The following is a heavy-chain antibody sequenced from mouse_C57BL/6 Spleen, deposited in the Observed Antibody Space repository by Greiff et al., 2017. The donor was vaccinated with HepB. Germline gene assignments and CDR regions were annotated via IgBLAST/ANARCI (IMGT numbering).Heavy chain of an antibody. J-gene: IGHJ4*01. CDR2: IWGGGGT. D-gene: IGHD3-2*02. CDR3: AKRGSGYAVDY. Sequence: VQVVESGPGLVAPSQSLSITCTVSGFSLTSYGVDWVRQPPGKGLEWLGLIWGGGGTNYNSALMSRLSISKDNSKSQVFLKMNSLRTDDTAMYYCAKRGSGYAVDYWGQGTSVTVSS. CDR1: GFSLTSYG. V-gene: IGHV2-9*01.